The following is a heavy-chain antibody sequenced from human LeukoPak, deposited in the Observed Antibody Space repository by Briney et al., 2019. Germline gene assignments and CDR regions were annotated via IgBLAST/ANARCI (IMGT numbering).Heavy chain of an antibody. Sequence: GGFLRLSCAASGFTFSSYGMHWVRQAPGKGLEWVAFIRYDGSNKYYADSVKGRFTISRDNSKNTLYLQMNSLRAEDTAVYYCAKVDLNYYDSSGYYPDYWGQGTLVTVSS. CDR3: AKVDLNYYDSSGYYPDY. D-gene: IGHD3-22*01. CDR1: GFTFSSYG. CDR2: IRYDGSNK. J-gene: IGHJ4*02. V-gene: IGHV3-30*02.